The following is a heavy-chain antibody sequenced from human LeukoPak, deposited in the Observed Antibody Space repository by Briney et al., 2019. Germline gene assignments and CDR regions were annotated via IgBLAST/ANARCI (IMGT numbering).Heavy chain of an antibody. V-gene: IGHV4-34*01. Sequence: SETLSLTCAVYGGSFSGYYGSWIRQPPGKGLEWIGEINHSGGTNYNPSLKSRVTISVDTSKNQFSLKLSSVTAADTAVYYCARGGADYGDYYYYGMDVWGQGTTVTVSS. CDR1: GGSFSGYY. CDR3: ARGGADYGDYYYYGMDV. D-gene: IGHD4-17*01. CDR2: INHSGGT. J-gene: IGHJ6*02.